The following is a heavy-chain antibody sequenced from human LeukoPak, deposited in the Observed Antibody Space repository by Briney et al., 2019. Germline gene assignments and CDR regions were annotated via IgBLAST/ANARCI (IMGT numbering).Heavy chain of an antibody. Sequence: PGGSLRLSCAASGFTVSSNYMSWVRQAPGKGLEWVSSISSSSGYINYADSVKGRFTISRDNAKSSLYLQMNSLRAEDTAVYYCARVVTNFWYFDLWGRGTLVTVSS. CDR2: ISSSSGYI. J-gene: IGHJ2*01. V-gene: IGHV3-21*01. CDR1: GFTVSSNY. D-gene: IGHD2-21*02. CDR3: ARVVTNFWYFDL.